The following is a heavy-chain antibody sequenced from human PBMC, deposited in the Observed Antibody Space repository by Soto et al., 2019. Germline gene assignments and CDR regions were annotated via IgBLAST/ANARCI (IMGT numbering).Heavy chain of an antibody. CDR2: IYPGDSDT. CDR1: GYSFTSYW. J-gene: IGHJ6*02. V-gene: IGHV5-51*01. Sequence: GESLKISCKGSGYSFTSYWIGWVRQMPGKGLEWMGIIYPGDSDTTYSPSFQGQVTISADKSISTAYLQWSSLKASDTAMYYCERDKDYDILTGYYAVQHNTGYYYGMDVWGQGTTVTVSS. CDR3: ERDKDYDILTGYYAVQHNTGYYYGMDV. D-gene: IGHD3-9*01.